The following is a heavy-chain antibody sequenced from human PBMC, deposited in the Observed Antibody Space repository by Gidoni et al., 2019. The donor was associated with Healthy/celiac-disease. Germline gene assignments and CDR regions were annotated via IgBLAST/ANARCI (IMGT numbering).Heavy chain of an antibody. V-gene: IGHV4-59*01. D-gene: IGHD3-22*01. Sequence: SRVTISVDTSKNQFSLKLSSVTAADTAVYYCARARSYYYDSKIWFDPWGQGTLVTVSS. J-gene: IGHJ5*02. CDR3: ARARSYYYDSKIWFDP.